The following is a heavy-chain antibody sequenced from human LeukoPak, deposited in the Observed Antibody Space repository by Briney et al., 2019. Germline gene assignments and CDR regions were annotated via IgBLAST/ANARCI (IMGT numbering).Heavy chain of an antibody. Sequence: GGSLRLFCVASGDTFSSNGMHWVRQAPGKGLEWVTFIQYDGSKKYYADSVKGRFTISRDNSKNTLYLEMNSLRAEDTAVYYCAKDIGSYYDYWSQGILVTVSS. J-gene: IGHJ4*02. CDR2: IQYDGSKK. V-gene: IGHV3-30*02. CDR3: AKDIGSYYDY. CDR1: GDTFSSNG. D-gene: IGHD3-10*01.